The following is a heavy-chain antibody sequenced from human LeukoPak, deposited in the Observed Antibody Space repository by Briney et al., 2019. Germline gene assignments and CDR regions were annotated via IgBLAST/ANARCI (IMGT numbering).Heavy chain of an antibody. CDR3: AKDLRRRIAVAGNYYYYGMDV. J-gene: IGHJ6*02. V-gene: IGHV3-30*18. CDR1: GFTFSSYG. Sequence: GGSLRLSCAASGFTFSSYGMHWVRQAPGKGLEWVAVISYDGSNKYYADSVKGRFTISRDNSKNTLYLQMNSLRAKDTAVYYCAKDLRRRIAVAGNYYYYGMDVWGQGTTVTVSS. CDR2: ISYDGSNK. D-gene: IGHD6-19*01.